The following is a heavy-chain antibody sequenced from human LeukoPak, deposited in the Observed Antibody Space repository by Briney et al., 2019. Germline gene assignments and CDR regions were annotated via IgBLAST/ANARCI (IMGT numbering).Heavy chain of an antibody. Sequence: GGSLRLSCAASGFTFSSYGMHWVRQAPGKGLEWVAYIQNDGSNEQYADSVKGRFSISRDSSKNILYLQMNSLRAEDTAVYYCARTVVVTAEHAFDIWGQGTMVTVSS. V-gene: IGHV3-30*19. CDR3: ARTVVVTAEHAFDI. CDR2: IQNDGSNE. D-gene: IGHD2-21*02. CDR1: GFTFSSYG. J-gene: IGHJ3*02.